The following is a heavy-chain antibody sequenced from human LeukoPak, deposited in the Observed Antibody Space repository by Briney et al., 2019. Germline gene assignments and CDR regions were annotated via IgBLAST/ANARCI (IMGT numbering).Heavy chain of an antibody. J-gene: IGHJ4*02. V-gene: IGHV1-2*02. CDR3: ARDLGGNSFDY. CDR2: IKPGSGGT. D-gene: IGHD4-23*01. CDR1: GYTFSDHY. Sequence: ASVKVSCKASGYTFSDHYMHWVRQAPGQGLEWMGWIKPGSGGTNYAQKFKGRVTMTRDMSISTAYMELSRLRSDDTTVYYPARDLGGNSFDYWGQGTLVTVSS.